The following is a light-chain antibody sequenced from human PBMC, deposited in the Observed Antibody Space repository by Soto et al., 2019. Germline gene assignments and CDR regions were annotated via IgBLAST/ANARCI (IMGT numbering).Light chain of an antibody. V-gene: IGKV1-39*01. Sequence: DLQMTQSPSSMSASVGDRVSITCRASQSISSYLNWYQQKPGKAPNLLIYAASTLQSGVPSRFSGIGSGTDFTLTISILQPEDFATYFCQQSYSTPRTFGQGTKVEIK. CDR3: QQSYSTPRT. CDR1: QSISSY. CDR2: AAS. J-gene: IGKJ1*01.